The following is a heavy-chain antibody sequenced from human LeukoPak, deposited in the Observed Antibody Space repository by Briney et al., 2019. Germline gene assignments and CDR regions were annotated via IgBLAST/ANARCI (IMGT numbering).Heavy chain of an antibody. D-gene: IGHD1-26*01. CDR1: GFTFNGYN. CDR2: ISSSSSYI. Sequence: GGSLRLSCAASGFTFNGYNMNWVRQAPGKGLEWVSSISSSSSYIYYADSVKGRFTISRDNAKNSLYLQMNSLRPEDTDVYYCARDPYSGNYGNYYYYYMDVWGKGTTVTISS. CDR3: ARDPYSGNYGNYYYYYMDV. V-gene: IGHV3-21*01. J-gene: IGHJ6*03.